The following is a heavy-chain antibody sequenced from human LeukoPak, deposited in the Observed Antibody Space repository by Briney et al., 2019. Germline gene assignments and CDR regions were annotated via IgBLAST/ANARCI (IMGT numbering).Heavy chain of an antibody. CDR1: GFTLSSYG. D-gene: IGHD3-16*01. CDR3: AKDPGGDDY. J-gene: IGHJ4*02. Sequence: GGSLRLSCAASGFTLSSYGMHWVRQAPGKGLEWVAFIRFDGSSRFYADSVKGRCTISRDNSKNTVYLQMNSLRAEDTAVYYCAKDPGGDDYWGQGTLVTVSS. V-gene: IGHV3-30*02. CDR2: IRFDGSSR.